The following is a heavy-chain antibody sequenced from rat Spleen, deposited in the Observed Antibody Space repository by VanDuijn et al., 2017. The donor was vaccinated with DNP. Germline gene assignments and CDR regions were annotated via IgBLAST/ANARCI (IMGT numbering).Heavy chain of an antibody. CDR3: VKDLRGGSAFAY. CDR1: GFTFSDYY. J-gene: IGHJ2*01. Sequence: EVQLVESGGGLVQPGRSLKLSCAASGFTFSDYYMAWVRQAPTKGLEWIASINTDGGSTYYPDSVRGRFTISRDNAQNTVYLQMNSLRSEDTATYYCVKDLRGGSAFAYWGPGIMVTVSS. D-gene: IGHD1-11*01. V-gene: IGHV5-20*01. CDR2: INTDGGST.